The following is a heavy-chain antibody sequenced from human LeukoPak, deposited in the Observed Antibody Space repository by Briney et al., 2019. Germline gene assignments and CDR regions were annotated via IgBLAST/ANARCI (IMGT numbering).Heavy chain of an antibody. Sequence: PGGSLRLSCAASGFTFSSYGMHWVRQAPGKGLEWVAVIWYDGSNKYYADSVKGRFTISRDNSKNTLYLQMNSLRAEDTAVYYCAKDPTGYYYDSSGYLLPDYWGQGTLVTVSS. CDR2: IWYDGSNK. CDR3: AKDPTGYYYDSSGYLLPDY. V-gene: IGHV3-30*02. CDR1: GFTFSSYG. D-gene: IGHD3-22*01. J-gene: IGHJ4*02.